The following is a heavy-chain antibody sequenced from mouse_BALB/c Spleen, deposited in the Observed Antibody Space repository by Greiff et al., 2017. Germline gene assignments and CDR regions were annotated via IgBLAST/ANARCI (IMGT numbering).Heavy chain of an antibody. CDR3: ARAPTMIT. J-gene: IGHJ3*01. CDR1: GYTFTSYW. CDR2: INPSTGYT. V-gene: IGHV1-7*01. Sequence: QVQLQQPGAELAKPGASVKMSCKASGYTFTSYWMHWVKQRPGQGLEWIGYINPSTGYTEYNQKFKDKATLTADKSSSTAYMQLSSLTSEDSAVYYCARAPTMITWGQGTLVTVSA. D-gene: IGHD2-4*01.